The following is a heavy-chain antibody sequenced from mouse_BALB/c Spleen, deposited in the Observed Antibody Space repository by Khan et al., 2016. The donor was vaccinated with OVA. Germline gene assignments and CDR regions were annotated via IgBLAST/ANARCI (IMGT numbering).Heavy chain of an antibody. V-gene: IGHV1S41*01. Sequence: DLVKPGASVKLSCKASGYTFTSYWINWIKQRTGQGLEWIGSIAPGSGSTSYNEMFKNKAILTVDTFSSTAYIQFSSLSSEDAAVFFCARSNYCGSGLYAIDYWGQGTSVTVSS. D-gene: IGHD1-1*01. CDR3: ARSNYCGSGLYAIDY. J-gene: IGHJ4*01. CDR1: GYTFTSYW. CDR2: IAPGSGST.